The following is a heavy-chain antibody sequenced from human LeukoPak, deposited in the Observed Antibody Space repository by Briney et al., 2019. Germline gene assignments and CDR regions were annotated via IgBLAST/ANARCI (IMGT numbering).Heavy chain of an antibody. CDR3: ARQWELMDY. V-gene: IGHV3-48*03. D-gene: IGHD1-26*01. CDR2: ISSSGSTI. CDR1: GFTFSSYE. Sequence: GGSLRLSCAASGFTFSSYEMDWVRQAPGKGLEWVSYISSSGSTIYCADSVKGRFTISRDNAKNSLYLQMNSLRAEDTAVYYRARQWELMDYWGQGTLVTVSS. J-gene: IGHJ4*02.